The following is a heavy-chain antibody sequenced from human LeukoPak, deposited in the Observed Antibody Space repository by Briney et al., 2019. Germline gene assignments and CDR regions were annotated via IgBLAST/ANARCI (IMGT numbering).Heavy chain of an antibody. Sequence: GGSLRLSCAASGFTFSSYAMSWVRQAPGKGLEWVSAISGSGGSTYYADSVKGRFTISRDNSKNTLYLQMNSLRAEDTAVYYCARSGFDWLLGGLDYWGQGTLVTVSS. CDR3: ARSGFDWLLGGLDY. V-gene: IGHV3-23*01. D-gene: IGHD3-9*01. CDR1: GFTFSSYA. J-gene: IGHJ4*02. CDR2: ISGSGGST.